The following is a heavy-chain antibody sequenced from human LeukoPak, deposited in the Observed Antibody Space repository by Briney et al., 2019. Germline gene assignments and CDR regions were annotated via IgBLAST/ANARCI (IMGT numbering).Heavy chain of an antibody. CDR3: SRESGAFCPFGY. J-gene: IGHJ4*02. D-gene: IGHD1-26*01. CDR2: MSLSGQT. CDR1: GGSRRGTNW. Sequence: SETLSLTCGVPGGSRRGTNWWSWVRQPPGQGLKWIGEMSLSGQTNFNPALNGRVTMSLEESRNQLSLKLTSETAANTAIYYCSRESGAFCPFGYWGQGTLVIVPP. V-gene: IGHV4/OR15-8*02.